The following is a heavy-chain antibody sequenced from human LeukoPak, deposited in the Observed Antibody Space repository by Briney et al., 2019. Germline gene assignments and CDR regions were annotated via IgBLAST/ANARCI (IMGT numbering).Heavy chain of an antibody. Sequence: SETLSLTCTVSGGSITSSSYYWGWIRQPPGKGLEWMGSISYRGSAYYNPSLKSRVTISEETSKNQFSLNLISVTAPDTAVYXXAXVMGQWLEYDAFDIWGQGTKVTVSS. V-gene: IGHV4-39*07. D-gene: IGHD6-19*01. J-gene: IGHJ3*02. CDR1: GGSITSSSYY. CDR3: AXVMGQWLEYDAFDI. CDR2: ISYRGSA.